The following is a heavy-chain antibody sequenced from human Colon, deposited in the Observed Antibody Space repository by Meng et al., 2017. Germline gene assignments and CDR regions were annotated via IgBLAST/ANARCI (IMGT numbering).Heavy chain of an antibody. V-gene: IGHV1-2*06. D-gene: IGHD2-8*01. CDR1: GYIFTDYF. CDR3: ARGRCTTASCYRVDP. CDR2: INPNSGGT. Sequence: QMQLVQSGAEVRKPGASFKVSCKASGYIFTDYFIHWIRQAPGQGFEWLGRINPNSGGTNFARKFQGRVAMTRDTSTTTTYMELNTLTSDDTAVYYCARGRCTTASCYRVDPWGQGTLVTVSS. J-gene: IGHJ5*02.